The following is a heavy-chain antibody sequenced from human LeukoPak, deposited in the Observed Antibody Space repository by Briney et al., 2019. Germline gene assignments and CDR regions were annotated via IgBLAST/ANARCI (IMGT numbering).Heavy chain of an antibody. J-gene: IGHJ6*03. Sequence: PGGSLSLSCVASGFSFRGYGMHWVRQAPGKGLEWVAFIRADGFNKDYGDSVKGRFTISRDNSKNTLYLQMNSLRDEDTAVYYCANHLFTMVGGTNCYHMDAWGKGTTVIISS. CDR2: IRADGFNK. V-gene: IGHV3-30*02. CDR1: GFSFRGYG. D-gene: IGHD3-10*01. CDR3: ANHLFTMVGGTNCYHMDA.